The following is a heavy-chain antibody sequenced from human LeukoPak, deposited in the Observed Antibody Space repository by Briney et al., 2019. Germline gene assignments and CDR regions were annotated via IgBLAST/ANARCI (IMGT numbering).Heavy chain of an antibody. CDR3: ARDTGVDY. CDR2: ISSSSSYI. D-gene: IGHD1-14*01. V-gene: IGHV3-21*01. Sequence: GGSLRLSCAASGFIVSGDFMNWVRQAPGKGLEWVSSISSSSSYIYYADSVKGRFTISRDNAKNSLYLQMNSLRAEDTAVYYCARDTGVDYWGQGTLVTVSS. CDR1: GFIVSGDF. J-gene: IGHJ4*02.